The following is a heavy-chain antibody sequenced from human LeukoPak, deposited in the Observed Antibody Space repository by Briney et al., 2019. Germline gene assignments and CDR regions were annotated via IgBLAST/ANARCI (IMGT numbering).Heavy chain of an antibody. CDR2: VNLQGST. Sequence: SGTLSLTCGVSGGSIPITNYWTWVRQPPGKGLEWIGEVNLQGSTNYNPSLMGRVAISVDTSENHISLQLTSVTAADTAVYYCAREGGPYRPLDYSGQGTLVTVSS. V-gene: IGHV4-4*02. CDR1: GGSIPITNY. J-gene: IGHJ4*02. CDR3: AREGGPYRPLDY.